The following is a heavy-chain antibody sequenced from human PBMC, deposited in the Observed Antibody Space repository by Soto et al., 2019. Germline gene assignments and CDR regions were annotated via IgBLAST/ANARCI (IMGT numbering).Heavy chain of an antibody. D-gene: IGHD3-3*01. V-gene: IGHV3-30-3*01. J-gene: IGHJ4*02. Sequence: QVQLVESGGGVVQPGRSLRLSFAASGFTFSSYAMHWVRQAPGKGLEWVAVISYDGSNKYYADSVKCRFTISIDNSKNQLYLQMNSLRAEDKDVYYCARVESQFFPFDYWGQGTLVTVSS. CDR1: GFTFSSYA. CDR3: ARVESQFFPFDY. CDR2: ISYDGSNK.